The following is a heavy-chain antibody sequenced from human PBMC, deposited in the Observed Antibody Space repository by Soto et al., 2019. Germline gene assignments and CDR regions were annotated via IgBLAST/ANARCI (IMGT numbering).Heavy chain of an antibody. J-gene: IGHJ4*02. CDR1: GDSVSSNSPA. V-gene: IGHV6-1*01. CDR3: ARESEDLPSKFDC. Sequence: SQTLSHTSAISGDSVSSNSPAWNWFRHSPSIALEWLGRTYYRSKWYNDYEVSVKSRITINTDTSKNQYSLQLNSVTPEDTALYYCARESEDLPSKFDCWGQGTLVTVSS. CDR2: TYYRSKWYN.